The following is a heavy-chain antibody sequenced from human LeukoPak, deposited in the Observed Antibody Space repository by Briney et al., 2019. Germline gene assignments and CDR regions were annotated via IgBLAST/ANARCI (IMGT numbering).Heavy chain of an antibody. CDR3: ARAVGDDSSGYYHYYYYYYMDV. Sequence: GGSLRLSCAASGFTFSSYWMSWVRQAPGKGLEWVANIKQDGSEKYYVDSVKGRFTISRDNAKNSLYLQMSSLRAEDTAVYYCARAVGDDSSGYYHYYYYYYMDVWGKGTTVTISS. D-gene: IGHD3-22*01. CDR2: IKQDGSEK. J-gene: IGHJ6*03. V-gene: IGHV3-7*01. CDR1: GFTFSSYW.